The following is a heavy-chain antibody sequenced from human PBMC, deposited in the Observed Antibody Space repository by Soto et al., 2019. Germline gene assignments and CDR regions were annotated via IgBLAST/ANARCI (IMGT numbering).Heavy chain of an antibody. CDR2: IYSNGNT. D-gene: IGHD3-10*01. J-gene: IGHJ6*02. CDR3: ARHSPEFIYGSGPWEV. V-gene: IGHV4-59*08. Sequence: PSETLSLTCTVAGGSISNSYWSLIRQSPGKGLEWIGYIYSNGNTNYNPSLNSRLTISIDPSKNQFSLQLSSLSAADTAVYYLARHSPEFIYGSGPWEVWGQGTTVT. CDR1: GGSISNSY.